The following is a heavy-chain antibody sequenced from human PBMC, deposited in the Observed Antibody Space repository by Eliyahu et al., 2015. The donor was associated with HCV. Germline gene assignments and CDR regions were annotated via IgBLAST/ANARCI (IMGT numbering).Heavy chain of an antibody. CDR3: ARDGGYLGWFDP. Sequence: EVQLVESGGGLVQPGGSLRLSCAASGFTFSSYWMHWVRQAPGMGLVWVSRITGDGITTNYADSVRGRFTISRDNAKNTLYLQMNSLRAEDTGLYYCARDGGYLGWFDPWGQGTLVTVSS. V-gene: IGHV3-74*01. J-gene: IGHJ5*02. CDR1: GFTFSSYW. D-gene: IGHD5-18*01. CDR2: ITGDGITT.